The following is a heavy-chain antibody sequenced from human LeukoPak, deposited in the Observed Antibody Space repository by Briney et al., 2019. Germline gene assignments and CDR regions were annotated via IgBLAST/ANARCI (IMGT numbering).Heavy chain of an antibody. CDR2: ISSRGSTI. V-gene: IGHV3-48*03. Sequence: TGGSLRLSCAASGFTFSRYEMNWVRQAPGKGLEGVAYISSRGSTIYYADSVKGRFTISRDNAKTSLHLQMNSLRAEDTAVYYCAELGITMIGGVWGKGTTVTISS. CDR1: GFTFSRYE. J-gene: IGHJ6*04. CDR3: AELGITMIGGV. D-gene: IGHD3-10*02.